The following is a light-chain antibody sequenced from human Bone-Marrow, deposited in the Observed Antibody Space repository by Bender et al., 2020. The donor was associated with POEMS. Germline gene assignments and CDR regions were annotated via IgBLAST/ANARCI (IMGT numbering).Light chain of an antibody. CDR1: SSDVGGYNY. J-gene: IGLJ1*01. CDR3: SSYTATNTFV. CDR2: EVS. V-gene: IGLV2-14*01. Sequence: QSALTQPASVSGSPGQSITISCTGTSSDVGGYNYVSWYQQHPGKAPKLMIYEVSNRPSGVPNRFSGSRSGNAASLTISGLRAEDEADYYCSSYTATNTFVFGPGTKVSVL.